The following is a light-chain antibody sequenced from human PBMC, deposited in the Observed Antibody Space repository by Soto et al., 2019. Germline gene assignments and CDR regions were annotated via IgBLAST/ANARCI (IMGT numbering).Light chain of an antibody. J-gene: IGLJ3*02. CDR2: GNS. Sequence: QSVLTQPPSVSGAPGQRVTISCTGSSSNIGAGYDVHWYQQLPGTAPKLLIYGNSNRPSGVPDRFSGSKSGTSASLAITGLQAEEEADYYCQSYDSSLSGWVFGGGTQLPVL. CDR3: QSYDSSLSGWV. CDR1: SSNIGAGYD. V-gene: IGLV1-40*01.